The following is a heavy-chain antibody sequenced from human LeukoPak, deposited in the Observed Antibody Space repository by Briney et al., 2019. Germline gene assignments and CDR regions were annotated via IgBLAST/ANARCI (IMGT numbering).Heavy chain of an antibody. V-gene: IGHV1-69*01. J-gene: IGHJ3*02. CDR2: IIPIFGVA. D-gene: IGHD3-3*01. CDR3: ARDHGRERFLEWLLDDAFDI. Sequence: SVKVSCKASGGTFRNYVISWVRQAPGQGLEWMGGIIPIFGVANYGQSSQGRVTITADESTNTAYMELRSLRSDDTAVYYCARDHGRERFLEWLLDDAFDIWGQGTMVTVSS. CDR1: GGTFRNYV.